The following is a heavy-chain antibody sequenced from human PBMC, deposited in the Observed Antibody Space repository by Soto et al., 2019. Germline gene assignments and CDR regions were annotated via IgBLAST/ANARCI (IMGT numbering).Heavy chain of an antibody. J-gene: IGHJ5*02. CDR1: GGSISSSSYY. V-gene: IGHV4-39*01. CDR3: ARHCSSTSCYGWFDP. D-gene: IGHD2-2*01. Sequence: SETLSLTCTVSGGSISSSSYYWGWIRQPPGKGLEWIGSIYYSGSTYYNPSLKSRVTISVDTSKNQFSLKLSSVTAADTAVYYCARHCSSTSCYGWFDPWGQGTLVTVSS. CDR2: IYYSGST.